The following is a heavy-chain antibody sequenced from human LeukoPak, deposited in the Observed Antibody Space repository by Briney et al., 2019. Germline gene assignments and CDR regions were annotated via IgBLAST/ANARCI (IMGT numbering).Heavy chain of an antibody. D-gene: IGHD6-13*01. V-gene: IGHV3-7*01. J-gene: IGHJ4*01. CDR1: GFTFSSYW. CDR2: IRQDGGEK. Sequence: GGSLRLSCAVSGFTFSSYWMNWFRQAPGKGLDWLATIRQDGGEKSYVDSVKGRFTISRDNTKNSLYLQMSSLRAEDTAVYYCARDGTAAGLYYDLWGQGTLVTVSS. CDR3: ARDGTAAGLYYDL.